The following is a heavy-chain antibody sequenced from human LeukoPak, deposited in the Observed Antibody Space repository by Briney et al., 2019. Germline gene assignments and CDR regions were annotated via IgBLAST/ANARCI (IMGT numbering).Heavy chain of an antibody. D-gene: IGHD5-18*01. CDR1: GFTSDDYA. J-gene: IGHJ4*02. CDR3: AKGLGYSYGYFDY. Sequence: GRSLRLSCAASGFTSDDYAMHCVRQDPGEGVEWGSGISWNSGSIGYAESVKGRFTISRDNAKNSLYLQMNSLRAEDTALYYCAKGLGYSYGYFDYWGQGTLVTVSS. CDR2: ISWNSGSI. V-gene: IGHV3-9*02.